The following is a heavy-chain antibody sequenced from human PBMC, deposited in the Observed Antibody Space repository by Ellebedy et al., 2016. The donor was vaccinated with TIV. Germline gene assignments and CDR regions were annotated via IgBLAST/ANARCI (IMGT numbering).Heavy chain of an antibody. V-gene: IGHV3-11*04. D-gene: IGHD1-26*01. CDR1: GFTFGDYA. CDR3: AREGGSYPFDY. Sequence: GGSLRLSCTASGFTFGDYAMSWFRQAPGEGLEWVSYISSSGSTIYYADSVKGRFTISRDNSKNTLYLQVNSLRAEDTAVYYCAREGGSYPFDYWGQGTLATVSS. CDR2: ISSSGSTI. J-gene: IGHJ4*02.